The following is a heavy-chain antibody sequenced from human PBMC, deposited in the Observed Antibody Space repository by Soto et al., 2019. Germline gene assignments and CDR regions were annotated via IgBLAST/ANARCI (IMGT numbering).Heavy chain of an antibody. CDR2: INPSGGST. D-gene: IGHD6-6*01. CDR3: ARDEYSSSSSSNWFDP. CDR1: GYTFTSDY. Sequence: GASVKVSCKASGYTFTSDYMHWVRQAPGQGLEWMGIINPSGGSTSYAQKFQGRVTMTRDTSTSTVYMELSSLRSEDTAVYYCARDEYSSSSSSNWFDPWGQGTLVTVSS. V-gene: IGHV1-46*01. J-gene: IGHJ5*02.